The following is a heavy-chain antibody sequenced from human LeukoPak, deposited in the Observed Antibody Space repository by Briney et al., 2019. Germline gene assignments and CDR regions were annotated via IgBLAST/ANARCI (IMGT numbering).Heavy chain of an antibody. CDR1: GGSFSGYY. Sequence: SESLSLTCAVYGGSFSGYYWSWIRQPPGKGLEWIGEINHSGSTNYNPSLKSRVTISVDTSKNQSSLKLSSVTAADTAVYYYARRVTYYYGSGPTNWFDPWGQGTLVTVSS. D-gene: IGHD3-10*01. CDR3: ARRVTYYYGSGPTNWFDP. V-gene: IGHV4-34*01. J-gene: IGHJ5*02. CDR2: INHSGST.